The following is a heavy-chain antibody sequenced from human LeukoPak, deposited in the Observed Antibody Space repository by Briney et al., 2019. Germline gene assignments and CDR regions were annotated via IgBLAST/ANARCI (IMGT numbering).Heavy chain of an antibody. V-gene: IGHV3-23*01. Sequence: GGSLRLSCAASGFTFSNYAINWVPQAPGKGLEWVSGIRGSGGSTFYADSVKGRFTISRDNSKTTLYLQMNSLRAEDTAVYYCAKDRADCSITSCYAFFDYWGQGTLVTVSP. CDR2: IRGSGGST. D-gene: IGHD2-2*01. CDR3: AKDRADCSITSCYAFFDY. J-gene: IGHJ4*02. CDR1: GFTFSNYA.